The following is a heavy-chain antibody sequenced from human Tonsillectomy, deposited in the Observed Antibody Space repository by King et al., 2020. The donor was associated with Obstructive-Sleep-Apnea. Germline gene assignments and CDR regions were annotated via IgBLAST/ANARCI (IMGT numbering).Heavy chain of an antibody. CDR1: GGSISSGGYY. Sequence: VQLQESGPGLVKPSQTLSLTCIVSGGSISSGGYYWSWIRQHPGKGLEWIWYIYYSGSTYYNTSLNSRITISVEPSKNQFSLNLSSVTAADTAVYYCARESSSMVRGVIYSYYVMDVGGQGTTVTVPS. V-gene: IGHV4-31*03. CDR3: ARESSSMVRGVIYSYYVMDV. CDR2: IYYSGST. J-gene: IGHJ6*02. D-gene: IGHD3-10*01.